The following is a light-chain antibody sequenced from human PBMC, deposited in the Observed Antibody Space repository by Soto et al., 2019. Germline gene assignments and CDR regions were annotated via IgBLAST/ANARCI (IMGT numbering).Light chain of an antibody. Sequence: VLTQSPDTLSLSPGERATLSCRASQRVSSRFFAWYQQKPAQAPRLLIYGTSTRAAGIPDRFSGAGSGPDFPLTIRRLELEVFEVYYCQQFVSSLWTFGQGPKVEI. J-gene: IGKJ1*01. CDR1: QRVSSRF. CDR2: GTS. CDR3: QQFVSSLWT. V-gene: IGKV3-20*01.